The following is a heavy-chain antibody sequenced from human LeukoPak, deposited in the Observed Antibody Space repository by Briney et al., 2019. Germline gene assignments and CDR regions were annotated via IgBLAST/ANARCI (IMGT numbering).Heavy chain of an antibody. CDR1: GGSISSGDYY. V-gene: IGHV4-30-4*01. Sequence: SETLSLTCTVSGGSISSGDYYWSWIRQPPGKGLEWIGYIYYSGSTYYNPSLKSRVTISVDTSENQFSLKLTSVTAADMAVYYCARPLSTPRLPGGMDVWGQGTTVTVSS. CDR3: ARPLSTPRLPGGMDV. CDR2: IYYSGST. D-gene: IGHD5-18*01. J-gene: IGHJ6*02.